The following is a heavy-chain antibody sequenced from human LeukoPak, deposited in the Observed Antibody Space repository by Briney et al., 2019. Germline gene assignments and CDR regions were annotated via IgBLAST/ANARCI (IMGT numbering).Heavy chain of an antibody. CDR2: INHSGST. J-gene: IGHJ4*02. Sequence: PSETLSLTCAVYGGSFSGYYWSWIRQPPGKGLEWIGEINHSGSTNYNPSLKSRVTISVDTSKNQFSLKLRSVTAADTAVYYCARGWGAARHLYFDYWGQGTLVTVSS. CDR1: GGSFSGYY. V-gene: IGHV4-34*01. CDR3: ARGWGAARHLYFDY. D-gene: IGHD6-6*01.